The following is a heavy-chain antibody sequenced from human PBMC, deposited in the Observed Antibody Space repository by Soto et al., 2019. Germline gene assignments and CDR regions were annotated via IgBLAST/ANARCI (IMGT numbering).Heavy chain of an antibody. V-gene: IGHV1-3*01. CDR3: ARQYAYSTSWYPFDY. Sequence: QVELVQSGAEVKKPGASVKVSCKASGYTFTSNPITWVRQAPGQRPERMGVINVANVNTRYSQKFQGRVTMTRDTSANAAYMVLSSLTSDDTSMYYCARQYAYSTSWYPFDYCCHGTLVTVSA. D-gene: IGHD3-16*01. CDR1: GYTFTSNP. CDR2: INVANVNT. J-gene: IGHJ4*01.